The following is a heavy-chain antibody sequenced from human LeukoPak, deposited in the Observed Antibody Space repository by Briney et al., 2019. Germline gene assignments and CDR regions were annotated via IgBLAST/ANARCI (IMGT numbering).Heavy chain of an antibody. CDR1: GFTFSSYG. V-gene: IGHV3-30*03. CDR3: ARDVYPGDYASFYDY. J-gene: IGHJ4*02. D-gene: IGHD4-17*01. Sequence: GGSLRLSCAASGFTFSSYGMHWVRQAPGKGLEWVAVISYDGSNKYYADSVKGRFTISRDNAKNSLYLQMNSLRAEDTAVYYCARDVYPGDYASFYDYWGQGTLVTVSS. CDR2: ISYDGSNK.